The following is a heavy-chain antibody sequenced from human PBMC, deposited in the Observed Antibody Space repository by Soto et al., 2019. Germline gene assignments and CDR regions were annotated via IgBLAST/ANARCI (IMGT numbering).Heavy chain of an antibody. Sequence: PGESLKISCKGSGYSFTNYWIAWMRQMPGEGLEYMGIIYPSDSTARYSPSFQGQVTFSVDKSISTAYLQWNSLKASDTAMYYCARHGFYGDYSSNYFDPRGQGTLVTVSS. D-gene: IGHD4-17*01. CDR3: ARHGFYGDYSSNYFDP. CDR1: GYSFTNYW. CDR2: IYPSDSTA. V-gene: IGHV5-51*01. J-gene: IGHJ5*02.